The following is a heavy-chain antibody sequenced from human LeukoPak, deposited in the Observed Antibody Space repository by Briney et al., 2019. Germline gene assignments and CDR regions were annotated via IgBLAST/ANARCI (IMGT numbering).Heavy chain of an antibody. CDR1: GFTFSSYA. V-gene: IGHV3-23*01. Sequence: GGSLRLSCAASGFTFSSYAMSWVRQAPGKGLEWVSAISGSGGSTYYADSVKSRFTISTDNSKNTLYLQMNSLRAEDTAVYYCAKDQPVVVIVLFDYWGQGTLVSVPS. CDR2: ISGSGGST. D-gene: IGHD3-22*01. CDR3: AKDQPVVVIVLFDY. J-gene: IGHJ4*02.